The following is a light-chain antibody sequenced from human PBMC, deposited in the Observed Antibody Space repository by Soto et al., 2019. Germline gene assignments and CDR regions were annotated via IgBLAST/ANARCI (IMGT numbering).Light chain of an antibody. V-gene: IGKV3-11*01. J-gene: IGKJ5*01. CDR3: QKRGSWPPT. CDR1: QSVDNY. CDR2: DES. Sequence: ELVLTQSPDTLSLSQGERATLSWRASQSVDNYVAWYQQRTGQAPRLLIYDESNRASGIPDRFSGSGSGTDLNLTISRLEPEDFATYFCQKRGSWPPTFGQGTRLEIK.